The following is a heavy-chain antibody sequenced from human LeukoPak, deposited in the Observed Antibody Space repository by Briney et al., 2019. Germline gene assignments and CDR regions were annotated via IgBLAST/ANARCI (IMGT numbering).Heavy chain of an antibody. CDR1: GGTFSSYT. CDR2: IIPILGIA. Sequence: SVKVSCKASGGTFSSYTISWVRQAPGQGLEWMGRIIPILGIANYAQKFQGRVTITADKSTSTAYMELSSLRSEDTAVYYCARSSPGRPWYSSSWWFDYRGQGTLVTVSS. CDR3: ARSSPGRPWYSSSWWFDY. D-gene: IGHD6-13*01. V-gene: IGHV1-69*02. J-gene: IGHJ4*02.